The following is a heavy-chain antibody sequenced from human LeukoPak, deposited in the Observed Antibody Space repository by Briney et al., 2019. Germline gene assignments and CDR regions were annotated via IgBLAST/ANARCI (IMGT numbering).Heavy chain of an antibody. V-gene: IGHV3-30*04. D-gene: IGHD6-19*01. J-gene: IGHJ6*03. CDR2: ISYDGSNK. CDR1: GFTFSSYA. CDR3: AREWGGAGYYMDV. Sequence: GGSLRLSCAASGFTFSSYAMHWVRQAPGKGLEWVAVISYDGSNKYYADSVKGRFTISRDNSKNTLYLQMNSLRAEDTAVYYCAREWGGAGYYMDVWGKGTTVTVSS.